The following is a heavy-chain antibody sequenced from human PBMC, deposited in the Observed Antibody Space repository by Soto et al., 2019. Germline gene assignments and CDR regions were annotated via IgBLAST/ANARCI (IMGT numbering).Heavy chain of an antibody. CDR3: AICRYSNYHYYYYYCMDV. J-gene: IGHJ6*02. CDR1: GFTFSSYA. V-gene: IGHV3-23*01. CDR2: ISGSGGST. Sequence: PGGSLRLSCAASGFTFSSYAMSWVRQAPGKGLEWVSAISGSGGSTYYADSVKGRFTISRYNSKNTLYLQMNSLKAEDTSVYYFAICRYSNYHYYYYYCMDVWGQGTTVTVSS. D-gene: IGHD4-4*01.